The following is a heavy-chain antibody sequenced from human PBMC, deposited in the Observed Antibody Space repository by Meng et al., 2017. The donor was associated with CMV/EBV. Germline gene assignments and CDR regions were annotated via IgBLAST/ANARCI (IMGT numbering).Heavy chain of an antibody. CDR3: AKGLKWELPIDY. Sequence: GESLKISCAASGFTVSSNYMSWVRQAPGKGLEWVSVIYSGGSTYYADSVKGRFTISRDDSKNTLFLQMNSLRAEDTAIYCCAKGLKWELPIDYWGQGTLVTVSS. J-gene: IGHJ4*02. D-gene: IGHD1-26*01. V-gene: IGHV3-53*01. CDR2: IYSGGST. CDR1: GFTVSSNY.